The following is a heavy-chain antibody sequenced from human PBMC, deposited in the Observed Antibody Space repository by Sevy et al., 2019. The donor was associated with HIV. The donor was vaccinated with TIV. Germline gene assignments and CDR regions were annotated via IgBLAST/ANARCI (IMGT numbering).Heavy chain of an antibody. CDR3: ARAHYGYYYYGMDV. D-gene: IGHD3-16*01. J-gene: IGHJ6*02. CDR1: GGSFSGYY. CDR2: INHSGST. Sequence: SETVSLTCAVYGGSFSGYYWSWIRQPPGKGLEWIGEINHSGSTNYNPSLKSRVTISVDTSKNQFSLKLSSVTAADTAVYYCARAHYGYYYYGMDVWGQGTTVTVSS. V-gene: IGHV4-34*01.